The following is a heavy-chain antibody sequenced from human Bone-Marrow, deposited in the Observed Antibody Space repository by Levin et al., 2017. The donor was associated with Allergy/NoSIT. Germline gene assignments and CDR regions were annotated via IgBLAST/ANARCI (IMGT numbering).Heavy chain of an antibody. Sequence: SETLSLTCAVYGGSFSGYYWSWIRQPPGKGLEWIGEINHSGSTNYNPSLKSRVTISVDTSKNQFSLKLSSVTAADTAVYYCARSLAAIYYYWGQGTLVTVSS. D-gene: IGHD5-18*01. CDR1: GGSFSGYY. J-gene: IGHJ4*02. CDR2: INHSGST. CDR3: ARSLAAIYYY. V-gene: IGHV4-34*01.